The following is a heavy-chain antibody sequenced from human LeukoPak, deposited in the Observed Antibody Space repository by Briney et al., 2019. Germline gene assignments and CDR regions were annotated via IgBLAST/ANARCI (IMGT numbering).Heavy chain of an antibody. CDR3: ALGYCSSTSCYRGVYFDY. CDR2: IIPIFGTA. J-gene: IGHJ4*02. D-gene: IGHD2-2*01. CDR1: GGTFISYA. V-gene: IGHV1-69*06. Sequence: SVKVSCKASGGTFISYAISWVRQAPGQGLEWMGGIIPIFGTANYAQKFQGRVTITADKSTSTAYMELSSLRSEDTAVYYCALGYCSSTSCYRGVYFDYWGQGTLVTVSS.